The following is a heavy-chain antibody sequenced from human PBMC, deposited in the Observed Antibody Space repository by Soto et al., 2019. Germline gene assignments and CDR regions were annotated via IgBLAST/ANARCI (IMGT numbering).Heavy chain of an antibody. CDR2: IKQDGSEK. J-gene: IGHJ5*02. V-gene: IGHV3-7*01. CDR1: GFTFSSYW. D-gene: IGHD3-22*01. CDR3: ARAIPADYDSSGYYYP. Sequence: PGGSLRLSCAASGFTFSSYWMSWVRQAPGKGLEWVANIKQDGSEKYYVDSVKGRFTISRDNAKNSLYLQMNSLRAEDTAVYYCARAIPADYDSSGYYYPWGQGTLVTVSS.